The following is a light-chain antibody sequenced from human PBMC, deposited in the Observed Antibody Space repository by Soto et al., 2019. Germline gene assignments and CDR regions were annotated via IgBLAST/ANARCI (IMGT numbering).Light chain of an antibody. CDR1: QSISSW. V-gene: IGKV1-5*03. J-gene: IGKJ1*01. Sequence: DIQMTKSPSTLSASVGDRVTITCRASQSISSWLDWYQQKPGKAPKLLIYKASSLESGVPSRFSGSGSGTECTLTISSLQPDDFATYYCQQYNSYSRTCGQGTKVEIK. CDR3: QQYNSYSRT. CDR2: KAS.